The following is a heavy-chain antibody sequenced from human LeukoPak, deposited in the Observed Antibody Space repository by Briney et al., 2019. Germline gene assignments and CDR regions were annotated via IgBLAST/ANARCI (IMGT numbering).Heavy chain of an antibody. CDR1: GGPISSSSYY. J-gene: IGHJ6*03. CDR2: IYYSGST. CDR3: ARDRTPYYYYYMDV. V-gene: IGHV4-39*07. Sequence: SETLSLTCTVSGGPISSSSYYWGWIRQPPGKGLEWIGSIYYSGSTYYNPSLKSRVTISVDTSKNQFSLKLSSVTAADTAVYYCARDRTPYYYYYMDVWGKGTTVTVSS.